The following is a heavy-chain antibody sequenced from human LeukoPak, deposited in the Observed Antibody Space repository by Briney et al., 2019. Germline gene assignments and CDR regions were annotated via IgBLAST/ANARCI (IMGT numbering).Heavy chain of an antibody. CDR3: NYDILTGDIDY. J-gene: IGHJ4*02. CDR1: GGSISSSSYY. V-gene: IGHV4-39*07. D-gene: IGHD3-9*01. CDR2: INHSGST. Sequence: SETLSLTCTVSGGSISSSSYYWGWIRQPPGKGLEWIGEINHSGSTNYNPSLKSRVTISVDTSKNQFSLKLSSVTAADTAVYYCNYDILTGDIDYWGQGTLVTVSS.